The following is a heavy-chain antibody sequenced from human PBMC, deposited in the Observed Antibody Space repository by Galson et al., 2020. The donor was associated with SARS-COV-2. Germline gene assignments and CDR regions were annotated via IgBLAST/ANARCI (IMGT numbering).Heavy chain of an antibody. CDR1: GFTFSSYE. J-gene: IGHJ6*02. Sequence: GESLKISCAASGFTFSSYEMNWVRQAPGKGLEWVSYISSSGSTIYYADSVKGRFTISRDNAKNSLYLQMNSLRAEDTAVYYCAREYEEPLGYGEPQDLGRNYDYGMDVWGQGTTVTVAS. V-gene: IGHV3-48*03. CDR3: AREYEEPLGYGEPQDLGRNYDYGMDV. D-gene: IGHD3-10*01. CDR2: ISSSGSTI.